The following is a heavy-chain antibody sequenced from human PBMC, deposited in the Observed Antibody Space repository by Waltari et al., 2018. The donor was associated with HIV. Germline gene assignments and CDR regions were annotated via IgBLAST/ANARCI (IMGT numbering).Heavy chain of an antibody. V-gene: IGHV4-39*01. CDR1: GDSISRSYYY. J-gene: IGHJ5*02. Sequence: QLQLQESGPGLVKPSETLSLTCSVSGDSISRSYYYWGWIRQPPGKGLEWIGGIYYSGSTYDNPSLKSRVTISVDTSKNQFSLKLSSVTAADTAIYYCARHEPRNTWFDPWGQGTLVTVSS. CDR3: ARHEPRNTWFDP. CDR2: IYYSGST.